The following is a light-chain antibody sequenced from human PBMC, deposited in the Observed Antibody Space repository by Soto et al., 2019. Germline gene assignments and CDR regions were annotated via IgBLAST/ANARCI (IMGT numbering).Light chain of an antibody. V-gene: IGKV1-39*01. CDR1: QSISND. CDR2: ATS. Sequence: DIQMTQSPSSLSASAGDRVTISCRASQSISNDLIWYQQKPGKAPKYLVYATSNLAGGVPSRFSGSGSGTEFTLTISSLQPEDFATYYCQQNHTNPRTFGQGTRLEIK. CDR3: QQNHTNPRT. J-gene: IGKJ5*01.